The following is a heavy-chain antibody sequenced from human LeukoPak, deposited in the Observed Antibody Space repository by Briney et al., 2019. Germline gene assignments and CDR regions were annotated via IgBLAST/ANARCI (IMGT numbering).Heavy chain of an antibody. J-gene: IGHJ4*02. CDR2: ISAYNGNT. Sequence: GASVKVSCKASGYTFTSYGISWVRQAPGQGLEWMGWISAYNGNTNYAQKLQGRVTMTTDTSTSTAYMELRSLRSGDTAVYYCAREYGYYDSSGYYSDYWGQGTLVTVSS. V-gene: IGHV1-18*01. CDR1: GYTFTSYG. D-gene: IGHD3-22*01. CDR3: AREYGYYDSSGYYSDY.